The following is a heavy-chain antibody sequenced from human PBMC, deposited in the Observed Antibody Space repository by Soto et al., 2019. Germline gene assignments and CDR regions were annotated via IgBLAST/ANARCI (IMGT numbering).Heavy chain of an antibody. D-gene: IGHD4-17*01. Sequence: ASVKVSCKASGYTFTSYAMHWVRQAPGQRLEWMGWINAGNGNTKYSQKFQGRVTITRDTSASTAYMELSSLRAEDTAVYYCARDLTVATTPQYYYYAMDVWGQGTTVTVSS. J-gene: IGHJ6*02. CDR3: ARDLTVATTPQYYYYAMDV. CDR2: INAGNGNT. V-gene: IGHV1-3*01. CDR1: GYTFTSYA.